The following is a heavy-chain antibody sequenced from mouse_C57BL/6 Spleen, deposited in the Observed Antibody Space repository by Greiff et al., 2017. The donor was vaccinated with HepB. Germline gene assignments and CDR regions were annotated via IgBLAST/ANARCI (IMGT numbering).Heavy chain of an antibody. CDR3: ARGIYYDYDGRDYYAMDY. Sequence: EVQLVESGGGLVKPGGSLKLSCAASGFTFSDYGMHWVRQAPEKGLEWVAYISSGSSTIYYADTVKGRFTISRDNAKNTLFLQMTSLRSEDTAMYYCARGIYYDYDGRDYYAMDYWGQGTSVTVSS. J-gene: IGHJ4*01. CDR2: ISSGSSTI. D-gene: IGHD2-4*01. V-gene: IGHV5-17*01. CDR1: GFTFSDYG.